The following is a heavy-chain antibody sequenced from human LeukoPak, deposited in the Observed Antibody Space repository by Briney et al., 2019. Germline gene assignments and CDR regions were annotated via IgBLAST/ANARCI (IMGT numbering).Heavy chain of an antibody. J-gene: IGHJ4*02. V-gene: IGHV3-23*01. CDR3: AKDSTTGWQFGEFFDY. D-gene: IGHD3-10*01. CDR1: GFTFSSYA. CDR2: ISGSGGST. Sequence: GGSLRLSCAASGFTFSSYAMSWVRQAPGKGLEWVSAISGSGGSTYYADSVKGRFTISRDNSKNTLYLQMNSLRAEDTAVYYCAKDSTTGWQFGEFFDYWGQGTLVTVSS.